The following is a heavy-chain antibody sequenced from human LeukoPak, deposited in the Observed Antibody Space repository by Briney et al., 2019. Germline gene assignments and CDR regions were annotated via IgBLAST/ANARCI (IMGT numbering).Heavy chain of an antibody. Sequence: GESLKISCKGSGYSFTNYWIGWVRQMPGNGLEWMGIIYPGDSDTRYSPSFQGQVTISADKSISTAYLQWSSLKASDSAMYYCARRRYGSHFDYWGQGTLVTVSS. CDR3: ARRRYGSHFDY. D-gene: IGHD1-26*01. CDR2: IYPGDSDT. CDR1: GYSFTNYW. J-gene: IGHJ4*02. V-gene: IGHV5-51*01.